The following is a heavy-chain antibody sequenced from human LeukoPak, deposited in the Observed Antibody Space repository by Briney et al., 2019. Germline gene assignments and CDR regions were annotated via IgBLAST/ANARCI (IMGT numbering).Heavy chain of an antibody. D-gene: IGHD2-21*01. V-gene: IGHV3-21*01. CDR2: ISSSSSYI. CDR3: ARDHSWRKWVDY. J-gene: IGHJ4*02. Sequence: PGGPLRLSCAASGFTFSSYSMNWVRRAPGKGLEGVSSISSSSSYIYYADSVKGRFTISRDNAKNSLYLQMNSLRAENTPVYYCARDHSWRKWVDYWGQGTLVTVSS. CDR1: GFTFSSYS.